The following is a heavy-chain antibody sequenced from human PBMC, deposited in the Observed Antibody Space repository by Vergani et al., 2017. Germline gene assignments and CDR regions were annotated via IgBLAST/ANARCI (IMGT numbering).Heavy chain of an antibody. V-gene: IGHV1-69*01. CDR2: IIPIFGTA. CDR3: ARGRSVHLGDQ. J-gene: IGHJ4*02. CDR1: GGPFSSYG. Sequence: QVQLVQSGAEVKKPGSSVKVSCKASGGPFSSYGISWVRQAPGQGLEWMGGIIPIFGTANYAQKFQGRVTITADESTSTTYMEMSSLRSEDTAVYYCARGRSVHLGDQWGQGTLVTVSS.